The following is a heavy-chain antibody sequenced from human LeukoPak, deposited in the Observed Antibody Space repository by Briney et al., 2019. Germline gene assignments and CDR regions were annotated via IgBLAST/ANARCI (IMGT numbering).Heavy chain of an antibody. CDR2: ISGSGGST. Sequence: GGSLRLSCAASGVTFSSYAMSWVRQAPGKGLEWDSAISGSGGSTYYADSVKGRFTISRDNSKNTLYLQMSSLRAEETGVYYCAKGPLRYFDWFLPPSPYYFDYWGQGTLVTVSS. CDR3: AKGPLRYFDWFLPPSPYYFDY. D-gene: IGHD3-9*01. J-gene: IGHJ4*02. CDR1: GVTFSSYA. V-gene: IGHV3-23*01.